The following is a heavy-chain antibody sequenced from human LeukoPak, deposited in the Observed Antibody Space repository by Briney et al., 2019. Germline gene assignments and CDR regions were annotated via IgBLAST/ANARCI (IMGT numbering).Heavy chain of an antibody. Sequence: GGSLRLSCAASGFTFSSYAMSWVRQAPGKGLEWVSSISGSGGSTYYADSVKGRFTISRDNSKNTLYLQMNSLRAEDTALYYCVRGYGHGPIDIWGQGTMVTVSS. CDR1: GFTFSSYA. D-gene: IGHD5-18*01. CDR3: VRGYGHGPIDI. CDR2: ISGSGGST. J-gene: IGHJ3*02. V-gene: IGHV3-23*01.